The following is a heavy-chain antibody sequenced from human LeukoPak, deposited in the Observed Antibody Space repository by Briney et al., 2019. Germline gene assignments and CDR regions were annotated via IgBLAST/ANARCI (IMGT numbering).Heavy chain of an antibody. CDR2: INPSGGST. CDR3: ARVSSPSTTGYYYPFDY. J-gene: IGHJ4*02. V-gene: IGHV1-46*01. Sequence: GASVKVSCKASGYTFTTYYIHWVRQAPGQGLEWMGIINPSGGSTSYAQKFQGRVTMTRDTSTSTVYMELSSLRSEDTAVYYCARVSSPSTTGYYYPFDYWGQGTLVTVSS. CDR1: GYTFTTYY. D-gene: IGHD3-22*01.